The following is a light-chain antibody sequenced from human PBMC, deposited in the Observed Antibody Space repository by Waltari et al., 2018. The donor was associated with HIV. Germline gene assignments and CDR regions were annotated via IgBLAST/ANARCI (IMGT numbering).Light chain of an antibody. CDR2: DAS. J-gene: IGKJ4*01. CDR1: QSVTSY. Sequence: EIVSTQSPATLSLSPGERATLSCRDSQSVTSYLAWYQQKPGQAPRLLIYDASNRATGIPARFSGSGSGTDFTLTISSLEPEDFAVYYCQQRSKGFGGGTKVEIK. V-gene: IGKV3-11*01. CDR3: QQRSKG.